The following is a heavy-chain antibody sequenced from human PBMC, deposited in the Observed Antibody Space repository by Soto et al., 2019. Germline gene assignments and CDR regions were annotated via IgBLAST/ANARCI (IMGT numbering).Heavy chain of an antibody. CDR3: AKDTEVYLYTSSSDY. CDR1: GFTSNNYA. Sequence: PGGSLRLSCAASGFTSNNYAMNWVRQAPGKGLEWVSGISGSGGSTYYADSVKGRFTISRDNSKNTLYLQMNSLRAEDTAVYYCAKDTEVYLYTSSSDYWGQGTLVTVSS. D-gene: IGHD6-6*01. CDR2: ISGSGGST. V-gene: IGHV3-23*01. J-gene: IGHJ4*02.